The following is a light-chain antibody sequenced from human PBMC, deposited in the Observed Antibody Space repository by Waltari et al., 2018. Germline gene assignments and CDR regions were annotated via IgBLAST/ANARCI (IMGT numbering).Light chain of an antibody. Sequence: EIVMTQSPGTLSVSPGERATLSCRASQSVSSSLAWYQQKPGQAPRLLIYGASTRATGIPGRFSGSGSGIEFTLTSRGLQSEDFAVYHWQQYSDWALTFGQGTKVEI. CDR2: GAS. CDR1: QSVSSS. V-gene: IGKV3-15*01. CDR3: QQYSDWALT. J-gene: IGKJ1*01.